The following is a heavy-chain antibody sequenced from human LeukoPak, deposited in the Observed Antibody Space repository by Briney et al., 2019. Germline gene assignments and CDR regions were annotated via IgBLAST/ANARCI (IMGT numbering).Heavy chain of an antibody. CDR1: GYTFTDYY. CDR2: INPNSGGT. Sequence: ASAKVSCKASGYTFTDYYLHWVRQAPGRGLEWMGWINPNSGGTKSAQRLQGRVTMTRDTSISTAYMDLISLRSDDTAVYYCARGRRILVGDTNAGDFFDDWGQGTLVSVSS. V-gene: IGHV1-2*02. D-gene: IGHD1-26*01. CDR3: ARGRRILVGDTNAGDFFDD. J-gene: IGHJ4*02.